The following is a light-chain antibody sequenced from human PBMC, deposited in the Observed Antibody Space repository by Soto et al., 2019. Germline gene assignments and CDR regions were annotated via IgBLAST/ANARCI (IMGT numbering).Light chain of an antibody. V-gene: IGKV3-11*01. Sequence: EIVMTQSPATLSVSPGERATLSCRASQSVDRYVAWYQQKLGQAPRLLIYDAYTRATGVGDRFTGSGSATDFSLTITSLEPEDFAVYYCQQRGKWPSTFGPGTKVEMK. CDR3: QQRGKWPST. CDR2: DAY. J-gene: IGKJ2*02. CDR1: QSVDRY.